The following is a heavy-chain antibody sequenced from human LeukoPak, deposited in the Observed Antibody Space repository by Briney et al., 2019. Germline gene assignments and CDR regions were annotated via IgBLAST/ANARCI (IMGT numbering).Heavy chain of an antibody. CDR2: ISSSSSYL. J-gene: IGHJ3*01. D-gene: IGHD2-15*01. V-gene: IGHV3-21*01. Sequence: AGGSLRLSCAASGFTFSSYSMNWVRQAPGKGLEWVSSISSSSSYLFYADSVKGRFTISRDNAKNSLYLQMNSLRAEDTAVYYCARATLGYCSGGNCYSDAFDFWGQGTIVSVSS. CDR1: GFTFSSYS. CDR3: ARATLGYCSGGNCYSDAFDF.